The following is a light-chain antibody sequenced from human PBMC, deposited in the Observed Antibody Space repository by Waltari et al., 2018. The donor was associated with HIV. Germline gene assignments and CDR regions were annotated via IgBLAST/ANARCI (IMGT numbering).Light chain of an antibody. Sequence: EIVLTQFPATLSLSSGERATLSCRASQSVSSYLACYQQKPGQAPRLLIYDASNRAAGIPARFSGSGSGTDFTLTISSRETEDFAVYYCQQRSNWAPTFGQGTRLDIK. CDR1: QSVSSY. CDR2: DAS. V-gene: IGKV3-11*01. J-gene: IGKJ5*01. CDR3: QQRSNWAPT.